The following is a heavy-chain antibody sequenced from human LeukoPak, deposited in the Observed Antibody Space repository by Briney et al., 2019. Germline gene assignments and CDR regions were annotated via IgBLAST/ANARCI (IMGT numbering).Heavy chain of an antibody. D-gene: IGHD6-13*01. J-gene: IGHJ4*02. CDR2: IKSKIDGGTT. CDR1: GFTFNNAY. CDR3: TTDAGYTSRWYNY. V-gene: IGHV3-15*01. Sequence: SGGSLRLSCAASGFTFNNAYMCWVRRAPGKGLEWVGRIKSKIDGGTTDYGAPVKGRFTISRDDSRNTLYLQMNSLKTEDTAVYYCTTDAGYTSRWYNYWGQGTLVTVSS.